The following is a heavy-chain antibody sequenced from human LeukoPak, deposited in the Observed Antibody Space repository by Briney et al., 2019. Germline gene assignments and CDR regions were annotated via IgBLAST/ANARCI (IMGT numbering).Heavy chain of an antibody. J-gene: IGHJ4*02. CDR1: GYTLTELS. CDR3: ATFHSRGSGHHY. V-gene: IGHV1-24*01. Sequence: ASVKVSCKVSGYTLTELSMHWVRQAPGKGLEWVGGFDPEDGETIYAQKFQGRVTMTEDTSTDTAYMELSSLRSEDTAVYYCATFHSRGSGHHYWGQGTLVTVSS. CDR2: FDPEDGET. D-gene: IGHD2-15*01.